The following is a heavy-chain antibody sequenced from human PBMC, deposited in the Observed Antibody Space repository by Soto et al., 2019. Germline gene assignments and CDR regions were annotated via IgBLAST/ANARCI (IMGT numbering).Heavy chain of an antibody. CDR2: INHSGST. V-gene: IGHV4-34*01. J-gene: IGHJ2*01. D-gene: IGHD2-2*01. CDR3: AEEGIRAVRSVSAFLLNRSSDL. Sequence: GKGLEWIGEINHSGSTNYNPSLKSRVTISVDTSKNQFSLKLSSVTAADTVFFFQAEEGIRAVRSVSAFLLNRSSDL.